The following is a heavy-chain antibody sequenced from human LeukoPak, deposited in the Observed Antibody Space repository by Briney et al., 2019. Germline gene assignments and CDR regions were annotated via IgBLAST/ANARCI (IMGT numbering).Heavy chain of an antibody. V-gene: IGHV3-30-3*01. D-gene: IGHD3-10*01. J-gene: IGHJ6*02. CDR2: ISYDGSNK. Sequence: PGRSLRLSCAASGFTFSSYAMHWVRQAPGKGLEWVAVISYDGSNKYYADSVKGRFTISRDNSKNTLYLQMNSMRAEDRAVYYCARDHHTVRGVMDYYGMDVWGQGTTVTVSS. CDR1: GFTFSSYA. CDR3: ARDHHTVRGVMDYYGMDV.